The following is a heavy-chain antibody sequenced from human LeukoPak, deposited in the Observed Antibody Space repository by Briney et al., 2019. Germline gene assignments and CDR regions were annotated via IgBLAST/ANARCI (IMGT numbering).Heavy chain of an antibody. Sequence: KPSETLSLTCTVSGGSISSYYWSWIRQPPGKGLEWIGYIYYSGSTNYNPSLKSRVTISVDTSKNQFSLKLSSVTAADTAVYYCARVGWYSSSWYYFDYWGQGTLVTVSS. CDR1: GGSISSYY. V-gene: IGHV4-59*01. J-gene: IGHJ4*02. CDR2: IYYSGST. D-gene: IGHD6-13*01. CDR3: ARVGWYSSSWYYFDY.